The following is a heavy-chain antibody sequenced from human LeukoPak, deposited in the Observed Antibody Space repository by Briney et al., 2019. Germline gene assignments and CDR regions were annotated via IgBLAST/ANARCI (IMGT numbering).Heavy chain of an antibody. Sequence: PGGSLRLSCAASGFTFSSYRISWVRQAQGKGLEWVANIKQDGSEKYYVDSVKGRFTISRDNAKNSLYLQMNSLRAEDTAVYYCARGLPLRYFDWLSVGLDYWGQGTLVTVSS. CDR3: ARGLPLRYFDWLSVGLDY. CDR2: IKQDGSEK. J-gene: IGHJ4*02. D-gene: IGHD3-9*01. CDR1: GFTFSSYR. V-gene: IGHV3-7*01.